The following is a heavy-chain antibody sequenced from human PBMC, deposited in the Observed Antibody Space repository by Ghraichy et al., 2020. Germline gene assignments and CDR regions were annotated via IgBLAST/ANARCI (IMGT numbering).Heavy chain of an antibody. D-gene: IGHD6-13*01. V-gene: IGHV3-53*01. J-gene: IGHJ6*03. Sequence: GGSLRLSCAASGFTVSSNYMSWVRQAPGKGLEWVSVIYSGGSTYYADSVKGRFTISRDNSKNTLYLQMNSLRAEDTAVYYCAREGIEQQLGTYYYYMDVWGKGTTVTVSS. CDR2: IYSGGST. CDR3: AREGIEQQLGTYYYYMDV. CDR1: GFTVSSNY.